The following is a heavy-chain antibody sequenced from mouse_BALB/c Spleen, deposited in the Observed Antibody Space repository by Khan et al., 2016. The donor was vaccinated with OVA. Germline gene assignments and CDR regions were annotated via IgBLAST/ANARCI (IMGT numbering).Heavy chain of an antibody. D-gene: IGHD2-1*01. Sequence: VQLKESGAELVRPGALVKLSCKASGFNIEDYYMNWVKQRPEQGLEWIGWIDPENGDTIYDPKFQGKASVTADTSSNTAYLQLSSLTSEDTAVYYCARRCYGNYWFAYWGQGTLVTVSA. CDR3: ARRCYGNYWFAY. V-gene: IGHV14-1*02. CDR1: GFNIEDYY. J-gene: IGHJ3*01. CDR2: IDPENGDT.